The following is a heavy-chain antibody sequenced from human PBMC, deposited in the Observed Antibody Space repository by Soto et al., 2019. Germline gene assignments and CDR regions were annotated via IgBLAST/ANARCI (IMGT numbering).Heavy chain of an antibody. CDR1: GGSVSSGSYY. J-gene: IGHJ5*02. CDR2: IYYSGST. Sequence: QVQLQESGPGLVKPSETLSLTCTVSGGSVSSGSYYWSWIRQPPGKGLEWIGYIYYSGSTNYNPSLKSRVTISVDTSKNQFSLKLSSVTAADTAVYYCARGESAYCGGDCYSNWFDPWGQGTLVTVSS. D-gene: IGHD2-21*02. CDR3: ARGESAYCGGDCYSNWFDP. V-gene: IGHV4-61*01.